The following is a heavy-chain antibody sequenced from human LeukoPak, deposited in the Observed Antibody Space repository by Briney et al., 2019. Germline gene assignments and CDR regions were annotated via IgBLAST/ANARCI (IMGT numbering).Heavy chain of an antibody. CDR3: AKDNKGITIIVVVRYGMDV. CDR2: ISYDGSNK. V-gene: IGHV3-30*18. D-gene: IGHD3-22*01. Sequence: GRSLRLSCAASGFTFSSYGMPWVRQAPGKGLEWVAVISYDGSNKYYADSVKGRFTISRDNSKNTLYLQMNSLRAEDTAVYYCAKDNKGITIIVVVRYGMDVWGQGTTVTVSS. J-gene: IGHJ6*02. CDR1: GFTFSSYG.